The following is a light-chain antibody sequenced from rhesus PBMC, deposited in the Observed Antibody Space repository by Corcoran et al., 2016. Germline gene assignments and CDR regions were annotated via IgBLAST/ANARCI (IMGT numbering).Light chain of an antibody. CDR2: QTS. CDR3: QQSINSPYT. V-gene: IGKV7-13*01. CDR1: ERVNFLGVNL. J-gene: IGKJ2*01. Sequence: DILLTQSPASLAVSAGQRATITCRASERVNFLGVNLIHWYQQRPGQPPELQIKQTSRKATGVPARFSGSRSGTDFTLTINPVEPDDAADYYCQQSINSPYTFGQGTKVEIK.